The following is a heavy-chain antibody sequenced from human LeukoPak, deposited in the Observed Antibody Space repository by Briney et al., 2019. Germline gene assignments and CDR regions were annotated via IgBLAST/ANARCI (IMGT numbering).Heavy chain of an antibody. V-gene: IGHV4-59*08. CDR2: IYYTGNT. CDR3: ARQRQWLVSYYYYYMDV. Sequence: PSETLSLTCTVSGGSISNYYWNWIRQPPGKGLEWIGYIYYTGNTNYNPSLKSRVTISVHTSKNQFSLKLSSVTAADTAVYYCARQRQWLVSYYYYYMDVWGKGTTVTISS. J-gene: IGHJ6*03. D-gene: IGHD6-19*01. CDR1: GGSISNYY.